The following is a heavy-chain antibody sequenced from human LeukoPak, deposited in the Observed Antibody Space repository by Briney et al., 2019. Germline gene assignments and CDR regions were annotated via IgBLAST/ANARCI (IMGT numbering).Heavy chain of an antibody. CDR2: IKQDGGEQ. J-gene: IGHJ5*02. CDR1: GFTFGIHY. V-gene: IGHV3-7*01. Sequence: PGGSLRLSCEASGFTFGIHYMSWVRQAPGKGLEWVANIKQDGGEQYYVNSVKGRFIISRDNAKNSLYLQMNSLRPEDTAVYYCARHSSGYYVWFDPWGQGTLVTVSS. D-gene: IGHD3-22*01. CDR3: ARHSSGYYVWFDP.